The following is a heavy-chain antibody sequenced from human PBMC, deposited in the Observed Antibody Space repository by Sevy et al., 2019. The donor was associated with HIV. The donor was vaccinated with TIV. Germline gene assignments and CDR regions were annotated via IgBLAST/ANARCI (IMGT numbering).Heavy chain of an antibody. J-gene: IGHJ4*02. Sequence: ASVNVSRKASGYTFTSYGISWVRQAPGQGLDWMGWISAYNGNTNYPQKLHGRVTMTTNTSTSTAYMELRSLRTDDTAVYYCARGKESYYFDYWGQGTLVTVSS. CDR3: ARGKESYYFDY. CDR2: ISAYNGNT. D-gene: IGHD3-10*01. V-gene: IGHV1-18*01. CDR1: GYTFTSYG.